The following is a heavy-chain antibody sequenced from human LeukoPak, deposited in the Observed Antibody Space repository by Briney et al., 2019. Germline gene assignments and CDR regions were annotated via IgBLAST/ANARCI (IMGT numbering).Heavy chain of an antibody. J-gene: IGHJ5*02. V-gene: IGHV4-34*01. CDR2: INHSGST. D-gene: IGHD6-13*01. CDR1: GGSFSGYY. Sequence: SETLSLTCAVYGGSFSGYYWSWIRQPPGKGPEWIGEINHSGSTNYNPSLKSRVTISVDTSKNQFSLKLSSVTAADTAVYYCARGRRIAAAGKLNWFDPWGQGTLVTVSS. CDR3: ARGRRIAAAGKLNWFDP.